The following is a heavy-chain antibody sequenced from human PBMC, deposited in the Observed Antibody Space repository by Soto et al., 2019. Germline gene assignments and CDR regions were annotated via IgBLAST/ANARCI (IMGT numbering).Heavy chain of an antibody. CDR2: ISYDGNNK. J-gene: IGHJ4*02. Sequence: GGSLRLSCAASEFTFSNYAMHWVRQAPGKGLQWLAVISYDGNNKYYAHSVEGRFTISRDNSKNTVYLQMNSLRLEDTAVYYCARGPSYSDSYFDHWGQGTLVTVSS. V-gene: IGHV3-30*03. D-gene: IGHD4-17*01. CDR1: EFTFSNYA. CDR3: ARGPSYSDSYFDH.